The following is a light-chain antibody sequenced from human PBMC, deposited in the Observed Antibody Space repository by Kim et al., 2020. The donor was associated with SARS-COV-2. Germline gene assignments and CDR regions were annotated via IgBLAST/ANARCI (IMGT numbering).Light chain of an antibody. CDR2: AST. CDR3: QSFDNSLTGVV. CDR1: SSNIGEGYA. Sequence: QRVNYSGAGTSSNIGEGYAVHWYQQMPGTAPRLVISASTNRPSGVPDRFAGSISGTAACLVITGLQADDEADYYCQSFDNSLTGVVFGGGTKVTVL. J-gene: IGLJ2*01. V-gene: IGLV1-40*01.